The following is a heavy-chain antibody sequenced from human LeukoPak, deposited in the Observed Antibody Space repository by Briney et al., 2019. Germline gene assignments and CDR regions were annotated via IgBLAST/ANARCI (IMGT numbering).Heavy chain of an antibody. Sequence: PGGSLRLSCAASGFTFSDVWMSWVRQAPGKGLGWVGRINSKTDGGTTDYAAPVKGRFTISRDDSQNTLYLQMNSLKTEDTAVYYCTTVLEFYGSGRYYDAPWGQGTLVTVSS. CDR1: GFTFSDVW. V-gene: IGHV3-15*01. CDR2: INSKTDGGTT. D-gene: IGHD3-10*01. J-gene: IGHJ5*02. CDR3: TTVLEFYGSGRYYDAP.